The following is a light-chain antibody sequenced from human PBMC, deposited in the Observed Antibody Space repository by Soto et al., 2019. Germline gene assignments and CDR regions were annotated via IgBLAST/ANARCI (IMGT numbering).Light chain of an antibody. Sequence: EIVFTQSPGNVSLSPGESCTLSCRASQSVSSTYLAWYQQKPGQAPRLLIHGASTRAPGVPARFSGSGSGTDFTLTIRSLQSEELAVYYCQHYYKWPRTVGKGTKVDIK. CDR1: QSVSSTY. CDR3: QHYYKWPRT. J-gene: IGKJ1*01. V-gene: IGKV3-15*01. CDR2: GAS.